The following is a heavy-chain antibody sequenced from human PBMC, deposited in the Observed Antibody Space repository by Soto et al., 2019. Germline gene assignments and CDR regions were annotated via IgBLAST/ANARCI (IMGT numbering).Heavy chain of an antibody. CDR2: ISSSGST. V-gene: IGHV4-31*03. Sequence: SETLSLTCTVSGDSIGGVGYWSWIRQFPGRGLEWIGCISSSGSTYYNPALNNRISLSLDTSQNQFSLKLLSVAAADTAIYYCARSGVTGIVIPSHWFDPWGQGTLVTVSS. CDR1: GDSIGGVGY. D-gene: IGHD2-21*02. CDR3: ARSGVTGIVIPSHWFDP. J-gene: IGHJ5*02.